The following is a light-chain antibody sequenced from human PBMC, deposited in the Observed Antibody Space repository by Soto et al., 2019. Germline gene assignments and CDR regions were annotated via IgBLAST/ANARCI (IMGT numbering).Light chain of an antibody. J-gene: IGKJ1*01. Sequence: DIQMNQSPSTLSASIEDRVTITCRASQNINNWIAWYQQKPGKAPKFLIYDASTLESGVPSRFSGSGFGTEFSLTISSLQPDDFGSYYCQHMRTFGQGTKVDIK. CDR2: DAS. CDR1: QNINNW. CDR3: QHMRT. V-gene: IGKV1-5*01.